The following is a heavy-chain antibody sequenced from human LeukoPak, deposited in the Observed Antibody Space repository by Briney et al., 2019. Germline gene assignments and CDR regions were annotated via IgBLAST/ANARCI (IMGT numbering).Heavy chain of an antibody. CDR3: VTLSTGNFDY. CDR2: ISAYNGNT. J-gene: IGHJ4*02. V-gene: IGHV1-18*01. CDR1: GYTFTSYG. Sequence: ASVKVSCKTSGYTFTSYGISWVRQAPGQGLEWMGWISAYNGNTNYAQKLQGRVTMTTDTSTSTAYMELRSLRSDDTAVYYCVTLSTGNFDYWGQGTLVTVSS. D-gene: IGHD3-10*01.